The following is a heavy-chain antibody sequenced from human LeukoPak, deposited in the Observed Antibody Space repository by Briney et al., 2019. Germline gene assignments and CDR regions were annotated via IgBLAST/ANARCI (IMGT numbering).Heavy chain of an antibody. D-gene: IGHD3-10*01. CDR2: INPNSGGT. Sequence: ASVKVSCKVSGYTLTELSMHWVRQAPGQGLEWMGWINPNSGGTNYAQKFQGRVTMTRDTSISAAYMELSRLRSDDTAVYYCARRVGWFGDLDHYYMDVWGKGTTVTVSS. CDR3: ARRVGWFGDLDHYYMDV. CDR1: GYTLTELS. J-gene: IGHJ6*03. V-gene: IGHV1-2*02.